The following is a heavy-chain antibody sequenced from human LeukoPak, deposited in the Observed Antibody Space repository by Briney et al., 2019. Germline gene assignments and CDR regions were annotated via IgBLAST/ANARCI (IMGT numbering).Heavy chain of an antibody. Sequence: SETLSLTCAVYGGSFSGYYWSWIRQPPGKGLEWIGEISHSGSTNYNPFLKSRVTISVDTSKNQFSLKLSSVTAADTAVYYCARGGSRIVVVVAARKPHYFDYWGQGSLVTVSS. CDR2: ISHSGST. V-gene: IGHV4-34*01. D-gene: IGHD2-15*01. J-gene: IGHJ4*02. CDR3: ARGGSRIVVVVAARKPHYFDY. CDR1: GGSFSGYY.